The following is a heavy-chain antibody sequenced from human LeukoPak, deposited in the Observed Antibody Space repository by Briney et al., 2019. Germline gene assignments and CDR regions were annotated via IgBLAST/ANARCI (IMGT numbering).Heavy chain of an antibody. CDR1: EYSFATYW. D-gene: IGHD1-26*01. J-gene: IGHJ4*02. CDR2: IYPSDSDT. CDR3: ARPLQGIVGATGFDY. Sequence: TTGESLQISCQGSEYSFATYWIAWLRQLPGKGLEWMGIIYPSDSDTRYSPSFQGQVTISADKSIKTAYLRWSSLKASDTAMYYCARPLQGIVGATGFDYWGQGTLVTVSS. V-gene: IGHV5-51*01.